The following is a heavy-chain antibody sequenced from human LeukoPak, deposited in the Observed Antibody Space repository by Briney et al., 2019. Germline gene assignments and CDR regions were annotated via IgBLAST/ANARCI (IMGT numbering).Heavy chain of an antibody. D-gene: IGHD4-17*01. CDR2: ISYDGSNK. Sequence: GGSLRLSCAASGFTFSSYGMHWVRQAPSKGLKWVAVISYDGSNKYYADSVKGRFTISRDNSKSTLYLQMNSLRAEDTAVYYCAKAQDGDYVDYWGQGTLVTVSS. CDR1: GFTFSSYG. V-gene: IGHV3-30*18. J-gene: IGHJ4*02. CDR3: AKAQDGDYVDY.